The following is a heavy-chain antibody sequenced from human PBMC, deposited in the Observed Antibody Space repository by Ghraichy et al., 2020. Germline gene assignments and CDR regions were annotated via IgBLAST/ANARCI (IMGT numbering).Heavy chain of an antibody. Sequence: GGSLRLSCSASGFIFSTYAMHWVRQAPGRGLEHVSATTTYGDHTSYADSVKGRFTISRDNSNNPLYLQMRRLITSDTAIYYSVNATRGTGFDFWGQGTLVTVSS. J-gene: IGHJ4*02. V-gene: IGHV3-64D*06. CDR3: VNATRGTGFDF. CDR1: GFIFSTYA. CDR2: TTTYGDHT.